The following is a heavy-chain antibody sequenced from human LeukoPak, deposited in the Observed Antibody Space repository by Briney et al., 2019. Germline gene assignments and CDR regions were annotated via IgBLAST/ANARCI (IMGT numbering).Heavy chain of an antibody. CDR3: ARDRQEWMADDAFDI. D-gene: IGHD5-24*01. V-gene: IGHV3-74*01. CDR2: LNSDGSSA. Sequence: PGGSLRLSCAVSGFTFSSHWMHWVRQAPGKGLVWVSRLNSDGSSASYADSVKGRFTISRDNAKNTLYLRMNSLRAEDTAVYYCARDRQEWMADDAFDIWGQGTMVTVSS. CDR1: GFTFSSHW. J-gene: IGHJ3*02.